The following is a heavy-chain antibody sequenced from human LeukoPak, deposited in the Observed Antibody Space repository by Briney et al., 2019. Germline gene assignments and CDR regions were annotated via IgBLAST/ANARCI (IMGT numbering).Heavy chain of an antibody. CDR1: GGSFSGYY. J-gene: IGHJ4*02. CDR3: ARGRYSYSSSWYGY. V-gene: IGHV4-34*01. Sequence: SETLSLTCAVYGGSFSGYYWSWIRQPPGKGLEWIGEINHSGSTNYNPSLKSRVTISVDTSKNQFSLKLSSVTAADTAVYYCARGRYSYSSSWYGYWGQGTLVTVSS. D-gene: IGHD6-13*01. CDR2: INHSGST.